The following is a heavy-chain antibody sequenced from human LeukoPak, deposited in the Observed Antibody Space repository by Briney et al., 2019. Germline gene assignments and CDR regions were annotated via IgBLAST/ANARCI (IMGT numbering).Heavy chain of an antibody. CDR3: ARALYIVVVPAAPDY. CDR1: GYAFTSYY. D-gene: IGHD2-2*01. J-gene: IGHJ4*02. CDR2: INPSGGST. V-gene: IGHV1-46*01. Sequence: ASVKVSCKASGYAFTSYYMHWVRQAPGQGLEWMGIINPSGGSTSYAQKFQGRVTMTRDTSTSTVYMERSSLRSEDTAVYYCARALYIVVVPAAPDYWGQGTLVTVSS.